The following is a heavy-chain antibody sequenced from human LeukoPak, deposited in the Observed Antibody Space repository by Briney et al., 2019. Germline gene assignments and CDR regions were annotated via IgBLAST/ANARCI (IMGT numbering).Heavy chain of an antibody. D-gene: IGHD2-2*01. Sequence: GRSLRLSCAASGFTFSSYAMHWVRQAPGKGLEWVAVISYDGSNKYYADSVKGRFTISRDNSKNTLYLQMNSLRAEDTAVYYCAKGQGYCSSTSCPNWFDPWGQGTLVTVSS. CDR1: GFTFSSYA. CDR2: ISYDGSNK. V-gene: IGHV3-30*04. CDR3: AKGQGYCSSTSCPNWFDP. J-gene: IGHJ5*02.